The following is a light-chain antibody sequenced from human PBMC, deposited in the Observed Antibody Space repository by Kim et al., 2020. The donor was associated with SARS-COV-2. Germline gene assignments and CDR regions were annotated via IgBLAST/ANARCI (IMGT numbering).Light chain of an antibody. CDR2: WAS. J-gene: IGKJ4*01. Sequence: NKNCLAWYQQKPGQPPKLLIYWASTRESGVPDRFSGSGSGTDFTLTISSLQAEDVAVYYCQQYYSTPLTFGGGTKVDIK. CDR1: NKNC. V-gene: IGKV4-1*01. CDR3: QQYYSTPLT.